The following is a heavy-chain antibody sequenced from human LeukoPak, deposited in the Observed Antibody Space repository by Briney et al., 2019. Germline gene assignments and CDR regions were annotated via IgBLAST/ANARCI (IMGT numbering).Heavy chain of an antibody. CDR1: SGSVTSFY. CDR2: IYNSENT. CDR3: ARFHSGPSGWYVLWYFDL. Sequence: SETLSLTCTVSSGSVTSFYWSWIRQPPGKGLEWIGYIYNSENTKYNSSLESRVTMSVDTSKNQLFLKLSSVTAADTAVYYCARFHSGPSGWYVLWYFDLWGRGTLVTVSS. V-gene: IGHV4-4*09. J-gene: IGHJ2*01. D-gene: IGHD6-19*01.